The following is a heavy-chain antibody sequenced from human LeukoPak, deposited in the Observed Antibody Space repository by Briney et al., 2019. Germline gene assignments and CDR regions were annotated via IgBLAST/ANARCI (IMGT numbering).Heavy chain of an antibody. Sequence: GGSLRLSCEVSGFTFSTYGMSWVRQAPGKGLEWVSYISSSGSTTYYADSMRGRFTISRDNAKNSLYLQMNSLRAEDTAVYYCARSPAGANYYLDVWGKGTTVTISS. CDR1: GFTFSTYG. CDR2: ISSSGSTT. CDR3: ARSPAGANYYLDV. J-gene: IGHJ6*03. V-gene: IGHV3-48*04. D-gene: IGHD1-14*01.